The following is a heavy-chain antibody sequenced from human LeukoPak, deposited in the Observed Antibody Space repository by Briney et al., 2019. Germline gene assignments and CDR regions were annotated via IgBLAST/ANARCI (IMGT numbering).Heavy chain of an antibody. CDR2: IYSGGST. CDR3: ARESPSLRTTVTTSYYYYGMDV. J-gene: IGHJ6*02. CDR1: GFTVSSNY. V-gene: IGHV3-66*01. Sequence: GGSLRLSCAASGFTVSSNYMSWVRQAPGKGLEWVPVIYSGGSTYYADSVKGRFTISRDNSKNTLYLQMNSLRAEDTAVYYCARESPSLRTTVTTSYYYYGMDVWGQGTTVTVSS. D-gene: IGHD4-17*01.